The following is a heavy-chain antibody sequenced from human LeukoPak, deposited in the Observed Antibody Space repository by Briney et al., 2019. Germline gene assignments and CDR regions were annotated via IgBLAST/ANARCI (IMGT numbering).Heavy chain of an antibody. CDR3: ARSKGYCSSTSCYLWYFDL. V-gene: IGHV4-38-2*02. J-gene: IGHJ2*01. CDR2: INHSGST. Sequence: SETLSLTCTVSGYSISSGYYWSWIRQPPGKGLEWIGEINHSGSTNYSPSLKSRVTISADTSKNQFSLKLSSVTAADTAVYYCARSKGYCSSTSCYLWYFDLWGRGTLVTVSS. CDR1: GYSISSGYY. D-gene: IGHD2-2*01.